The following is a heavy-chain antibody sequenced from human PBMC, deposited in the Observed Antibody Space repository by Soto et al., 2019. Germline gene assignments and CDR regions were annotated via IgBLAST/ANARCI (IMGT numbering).Heavy chain of an antibody. V-gene: IGHV1-18*01. CDR3: ARDKSYYYDSSGYPFDF. D-gene: IGHD3-22*01. CDR2: ISADNGDT. J-gene: IGHJ4*02. CDR1: GYTFDIYG. Sequence: QIQLVQSGPEVKKPGASVKVSCKASGYTFDIYGISWVRQVPGKGPEWMGWISADNGDTKYARRMQGRVTMTTDTHTSTAYMELRSLRSDDTAVYYCARDKSYYYDSSGYPFDFWGQGSLVTVSS.